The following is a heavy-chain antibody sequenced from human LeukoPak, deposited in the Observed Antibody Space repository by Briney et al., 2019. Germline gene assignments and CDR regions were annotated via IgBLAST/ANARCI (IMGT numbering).Heavy chain of an antibody. J-gene: IGHJ5*02. Sequence: PGGSLRLSCAASGFTFYDYGMSWVRQAPGKGLEWVSGINWNGGSTGYADSVKGRFTISRDNAKNSLYLQMNSLRAEDTALYHCARDRAYSSSRWFDPWGQGTLVTVSS. CDR3: ARDRAYSSSRWFDP. CDR2: INWNGGST. CDR1: GFTFYDYG. V-gene: IGHV3-20*01. D-gene: IGHD6-6*01.